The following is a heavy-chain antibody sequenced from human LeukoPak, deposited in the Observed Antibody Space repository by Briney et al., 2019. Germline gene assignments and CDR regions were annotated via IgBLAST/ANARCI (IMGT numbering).Heavy chain of an antibody. V-gene: IGHV4-34*01. J-gene: IGHJ5*02. CDR1: GGSFSGYY. D-gene: IGHD6-13*01. CDR3: ARVTGSTTYSSSWTNWFDP. Sequence: KPSGTLSLTCAVYGGSFSGYYWSWIRQPPGKGLEWIGEINHSGSTNYNPSLKSRVTISIDTSKNQFSLKLSSVTAADTAVYYCARVTGSTTYSSSWTNWFDPWGQGTLVTVSS. CDR2: INHSGST.